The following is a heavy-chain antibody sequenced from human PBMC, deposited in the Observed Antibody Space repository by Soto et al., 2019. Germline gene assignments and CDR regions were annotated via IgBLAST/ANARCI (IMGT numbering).Heavy chain of an antibody. D-gene: IGHD3-10*01. CDR1: GGTFSSYA. CDR2: IIPIFGTA. V-gene: IGHV1-69*12. CDR3: ARGASTRQIIHDAFDI. Sequence: QVQLVQSGAEVKKPGSSVKVSCKASGGTFSSYAISWVRQAPGQGLEWMGGIIPIFGTANYAQKFQGRVTIAAEESTRTAYMELSSLRSEDTAVDYCARGASTRQIIHDAFDIWGQGTMVTVSS. J-gene: IGHJ3*02.